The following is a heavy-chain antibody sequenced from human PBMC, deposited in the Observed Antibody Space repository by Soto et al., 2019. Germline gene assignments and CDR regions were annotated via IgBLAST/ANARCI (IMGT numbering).Heavy chain of an antibody. J-gene: IGHJ5*02. V-gene: IGHV4-39*01. CDR2: SYYSGTT. D-gene: IGHD1-20*01. CDR1: GASISVHSYY. Sequence: SETLSLTCTVSGASISVHSYYWTWIRQPPGKGLEWIGSSYYSGTTYFNPSLKSRATISVDTSKNQFSLRLTSVTAADTAIYYCTRRYNWNDNYFDTWGPGALVTVSS. CDR3: TRRYNWNDNYFDT.